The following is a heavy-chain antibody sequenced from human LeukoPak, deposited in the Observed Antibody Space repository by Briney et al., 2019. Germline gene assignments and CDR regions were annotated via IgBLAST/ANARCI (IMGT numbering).Heavy chain of an antibody. CDR3: ARVKNRIGAAGTGLCPP. J-gene: IGHJ5*02. CDR2: IYYSGST. V-gene: IGHV4-39*07. CDR1: SHSISRNGSY. D-gene: IGHD6-13*01. Sequence: KPSETLSLTCTLSSHSISRNGSYCRWIRQPPGKGLEWIGSIYYSGSTYYNPSLKSRVTISVDTSKNQFSLKLSSVTAADSAVYDCARVKNRIGAAGTGLCPPRGQRTLVTVSS.